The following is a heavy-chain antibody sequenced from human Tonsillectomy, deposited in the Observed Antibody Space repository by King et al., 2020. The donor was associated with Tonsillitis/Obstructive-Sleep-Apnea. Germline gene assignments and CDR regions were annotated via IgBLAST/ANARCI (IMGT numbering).Heavy chain of an antibody. CDR2: ISPYNGKT. Sequence: QLVQSGAEVKKPGASVKVSCKASGYTFTTYGITWVRQAPGQGLEWMGWISPYNGKTKYTQKVQGRVTMSKDTSTSTAYMEVRNLRSDDTAVYYCARGRGTVTGFEFWGQGTMVTVSA. J-gene: IGHJ3*01. CDR1: GYTFTTYG. CDR3: ARGRGTVTGFEF. D-gene: IGHD4-17*01. V-gene: IGHV1-18*01.